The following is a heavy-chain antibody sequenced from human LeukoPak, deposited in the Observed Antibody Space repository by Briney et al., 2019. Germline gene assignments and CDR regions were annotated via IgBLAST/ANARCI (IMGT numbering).Heavy chain of an antibody. D-gene: IGHD5-24*01. CDR2: ISGSGGST. CDR1: GFTFSSYS. CDR3: ARESRRWREFDI. V-gene: IGHV3-21*01. J-gene: IGHJ3*02. Sequence: GGSLRLSCAASGFTFSSYSMNWVRQAPGKGLEWVSAISGSGGSTYYADSVKGRFTISRDNAKNSLYLQMNSLRAEDTAVYYCARESRRWREFDIWGQGTMVTVSS.